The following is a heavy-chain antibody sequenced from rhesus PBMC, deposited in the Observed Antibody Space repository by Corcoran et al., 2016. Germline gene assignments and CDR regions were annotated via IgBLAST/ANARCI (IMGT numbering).Heavy chain of an antibody. CDR3: ARYTVATTIFDY. CDR1: GGSISGYW. J-gene: IGHJ4*01. Sequence: QLQLQESGPGLVKPSETLSLTCAVSGGSISGYWWGWIRQPPGKGLGGIGSSDSRGRTDYNPSLKGRVTISRDTSKNQFSLKLSSVTAADTAVYYCARYTVATTIFDYWGQGVLVTVSS. CDR2: SDSRGRT. V-gene: IGHV4-165*01. D-gene: IGHD4-29*01.